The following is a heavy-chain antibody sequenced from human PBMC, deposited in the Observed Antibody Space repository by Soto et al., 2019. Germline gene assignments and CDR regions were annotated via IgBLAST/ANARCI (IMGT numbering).Heavy chain of an antibody. CDR2: ISAYNGNT. V-gene: IGHV1-18*01. J-gene: IGHJ4*02. Sequence: QVQLVQSGAEVKKPGASVKVSCKASGYTFTSYGISWVRQAPGQGLEWMGWISAYNGNTNYAQKLKGRVTMTTETSTSTAYMELRSLRSYYTAVYYCARDPPTIASAGREDYWGQGTLVTVSS. CDR1: GYTFTSYG. D-gene: IGHD6-13*01. CDR3: ARDPPTIASAGREDY.